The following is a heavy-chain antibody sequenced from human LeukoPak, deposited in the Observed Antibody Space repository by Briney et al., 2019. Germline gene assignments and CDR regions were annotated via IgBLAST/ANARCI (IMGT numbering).Heavy chain of an antibody. J-gene: IGHJ4*02. D-gene: IGHD4-17*01. CDR2: INSDGSST. V-gene: IGHV3-74*01. Sequence: GGSLRLSCAASGFTFSSYWMHWVRQAPGKGLVWVSRINSDGSSTSYADSVKGRFTISRDNAKNTLYLQMNSLRAEDTAVYYCADGTVTTSPLDYWGQGTLVTVSS. CDR3: ADGTVTTSPLDY. CDR1: GFTFSSYW.